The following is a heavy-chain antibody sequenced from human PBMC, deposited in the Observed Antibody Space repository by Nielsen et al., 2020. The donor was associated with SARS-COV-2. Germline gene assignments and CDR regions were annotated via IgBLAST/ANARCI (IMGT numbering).Heavy chain of an antibody. J-gene: IGHJ4*02. CDR3: AGGEYFFDF. CDR1: GFTFSSLW. V-gene: IGHV3-7*01. CDR2: IKPDGSEK. D-gene: IGHD3-10*01. Sequence: GESLKISCAASGFTFSSLWMSWVRQVPGKGLEWVADIKPDGSEKFYVDSVKGRFTISRDNDKMTLSLQMSGLRDEDTAVYYCAGGEYFFDFWGQGTLVTVSS.